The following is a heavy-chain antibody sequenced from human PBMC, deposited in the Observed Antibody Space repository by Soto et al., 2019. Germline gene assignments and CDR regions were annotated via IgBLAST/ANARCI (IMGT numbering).Heavy chain of an antibody. D-gene: IGHD3-22*01. CDR1: GYTFTGYY. Sequence: GASVKVSCKASGYTFTGYYMHWVRQAPGQGLEWMGWINPNSGGTNYAQKFQGWVTMTRDTSISTAYMELSRLRSDDTAVYYCARAFRRARPYDSSGYRLDYWGQGTLVTVSS. CDR3: ARAFRRARPYDSSGYRLDY. V-gene: IGHV1-2*04. J-gene: IGHJ4*02. CDR2: INPNSGGT.